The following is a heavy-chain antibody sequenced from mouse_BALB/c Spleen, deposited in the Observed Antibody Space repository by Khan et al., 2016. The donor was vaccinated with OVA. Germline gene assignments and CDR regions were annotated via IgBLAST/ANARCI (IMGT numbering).Heavy chain of an antibody. V-gene: IGHV1-77*01. CDR1: GYTFTDYN. CDR2: IYPGSNNT. CDR3: ARGWGGWFPY. D-gene: IGHD2-3*01. J-gene: IGHJ3*01. Sequence: QVQLKQSGAELARPGASVKLSCKASGYTFTDYNINWVKQRTGQGLEWIGEIYPGSNNTYYNEKFKGKATLTAAKSSSTAYMQLSSLTSDDSAVYCCARGWGGWFPYWGQGTLVTVSA.